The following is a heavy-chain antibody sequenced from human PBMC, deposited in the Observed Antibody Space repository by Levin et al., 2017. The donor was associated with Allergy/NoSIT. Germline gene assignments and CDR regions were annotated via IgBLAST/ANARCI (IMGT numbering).Heavy chain of an antibody. CDR2: IDWDDDK. CDR3: ARIPVVRRLQGEVYYYGMDV. D-gene: IGHD2-15*01. CDR1: GFSVSSSGMC. J-gene: IGHJ6*02. V-gene: IGHV2-70*01. Sequence: VSGPTLVKPTQTLTLTCTSSGFSVSSSGMCVTWIRQPPGKALEWLALIDWDDDKQYSTSLKARLTISKDTSKNQVVLTMTNMEPVDTPTYYCARIPVVRRLQGEVYYYGMDVWGQGTTVTVSS.